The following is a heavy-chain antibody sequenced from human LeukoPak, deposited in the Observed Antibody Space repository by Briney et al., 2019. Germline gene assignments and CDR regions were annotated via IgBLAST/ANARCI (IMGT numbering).Heavy chain of an antibody. CDR3: ARADRVGSGHAGFYSDY. D-gene: IGHD5-12*01. CDR1: GFSFTTYY. J-gene: IGHJ4*02. CDR2: IRLRDGGA. V-gene: IGHV1-2*02. Sequence: ASVKVSCKASGFSFTTYYLYWMRQAPGRGLEWMGWIRLRDGGAIYAQGFQDRFIMTTDTSTNAASMELRNLRSDDTAVYFCARADRVGSGHAGFYSDYWGQGTLVTVSS.